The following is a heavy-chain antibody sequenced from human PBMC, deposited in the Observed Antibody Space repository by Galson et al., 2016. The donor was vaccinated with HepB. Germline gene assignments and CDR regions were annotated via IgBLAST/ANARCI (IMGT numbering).Heavy chain of an antibody. CDR2: ISYDGSNE. D-gene: IGHD5-18*01. CDR1: GFTFSSYA. V-gene: IGHV3-30*04. CDR3: ARTRGYIYGVIDY. J-gene: IGHJ4*02. Sequence: SLRLSCAASGFTFSSYAMHWVRQAPGKGLEWVALISYDGSNEYYADSVKGRFTISRDNSKNTLYLQMNSLRAEDTAVYYCARTRGYIYGVIDYWGQGTLVTVSS.